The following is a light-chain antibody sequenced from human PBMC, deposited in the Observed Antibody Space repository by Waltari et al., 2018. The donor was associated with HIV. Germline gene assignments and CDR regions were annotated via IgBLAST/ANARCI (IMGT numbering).Light chain of an antibody. Sequence: QSALTQPHSVSGSPGQSVTISCTGTSSDVGAYNYVSWYQQYPGKAPKLMIFDVNKRPSGVPDRFSGSKSGNTASLTISGLQIEDEADYYCCSYAGSYSFGVFGTGTKVTVL. CDR2: DVN. V-gene: IGLV2-11*01. J-gene: IGLJ1*01. CDR1: SSDVGAYNY. CDR3: CSYAGSYSFGV.